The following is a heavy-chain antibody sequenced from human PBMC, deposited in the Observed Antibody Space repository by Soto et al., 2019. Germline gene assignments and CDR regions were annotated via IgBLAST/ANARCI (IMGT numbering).Heavy chain of an antibody. CDR3: ARHIQTRITIFGVAPY. J-gene: IGHJ4*02. CDR1: GGSISSYY. Sequence: SETLSLTCTVSGGSISSYYWSWIRQPPGKGLEWIGYIYYSGSTNYNPSLKSRVTISVDTSKNQFSLKLSSVTAADTAVYYCARHIQTRITIFGVAPYWGQGTLVTVSS. D-gene: IGHD3-3*01. V-gene: IGHV4-59*08. CDR2: IYYSGST.